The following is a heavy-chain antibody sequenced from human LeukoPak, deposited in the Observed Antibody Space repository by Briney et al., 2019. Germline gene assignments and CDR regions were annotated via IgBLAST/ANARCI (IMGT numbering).Heavy chain of an antibody. CDR3: ARVGSTVAAGTPDY. J-gene: IGHJ4*02. V-gene: IGHV3-11*06. CDR2: ISGSGSHT. Sequence: GGSLRLSCAASGFTFSDYYMSWLRQAPGKGLEWVSYISGSGSHTTYADSVRGRFTISRDNAKNSLSLQVHSLRADDTAVYYCARVGSTVAAGTPDYWGQGTLVTVSS. D-gene: IGHD6-13*01. CDR1: GFTFSDYY.